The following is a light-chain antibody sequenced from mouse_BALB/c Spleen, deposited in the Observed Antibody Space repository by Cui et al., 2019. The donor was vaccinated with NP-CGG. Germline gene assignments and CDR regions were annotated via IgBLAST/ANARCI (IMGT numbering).Light chain of an antibody. CDR2: GTN. CDR3: ALWYSNHWV. V-gene: IGLV1*01. Sequence: QAVVTQESALTTSRGKTVTFTCRSNTGTVTTSNYAKWVQEKPDHLFTGIIGGTNNRAPGVPARFSGSLIGDKAALTITGAQTEDEAIYFCALWYSNHWVFGGGTKLTVL. J-gene: IGLJ1*01. CDR1: TGTVTTSNY.